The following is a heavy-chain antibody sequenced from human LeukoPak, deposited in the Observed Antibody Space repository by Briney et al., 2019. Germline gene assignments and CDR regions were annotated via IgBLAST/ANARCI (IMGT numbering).Heavy chain of an antibody. J-gene: IGHJ4*02. CDR3: AREGTAYCGGDCYLDY. Sequence: GTSLRLSCAASGFTFSTYSMNSVRQAPGKGLEWISSIRDSSSYIYYADSVKGRFTLSRDNAKNSLYLQMSSLRAEDTAVYYCAREGTAYCGGDCYLDYWGQGTLVTVSS. D-gene: IGHD2-21*01. V-gene: IGHV3-21*01. CDR1: GFTFSTYS. CDR2: IRDSSSYI.